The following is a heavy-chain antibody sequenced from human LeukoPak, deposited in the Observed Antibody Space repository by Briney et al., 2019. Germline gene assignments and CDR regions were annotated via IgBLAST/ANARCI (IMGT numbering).Heavy chain of an antibody. D-gene: IGHD3-9*01. CDR2: IYTSGST. CDR3: ARDRSYYDILTGYYDSGYFDY. J-gene: IGHJ4*02. Sequence: SETLSLTCTVSGGSISSYYWSWIRQPAGKGLEWIGRIYTSGSTNYNPSLKSRVTMSVDTSKNQFSLKLSPVTAADTAVYYCARDRSYYDILTGYYDSGYFDYWGQGTLVTVSS. CDR1: GGSISSYY. V-gene: IGHV4-4*07.